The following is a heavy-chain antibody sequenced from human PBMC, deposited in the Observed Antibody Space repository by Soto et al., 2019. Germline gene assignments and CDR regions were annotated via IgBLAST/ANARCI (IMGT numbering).Heavy chain of an antibody. CDR1: GGSISSSSYY. CDR3: ARLADYIVVVVAANDAFDI. Sequence: SETLSLTCTVSGGSISSSSYYWGWIRQPPGKGLEWIGSIYYSGSTYYNPSLKSRVTISVDTSKNQFSLKLSSVTAADTAVYYCARLADYIVVVVAANDAFDIWGQGTMVTVSS. V-gene: IGHV4-39*01. CDR2: IYYSGST. D-gene: IGHD2-15*01. J-gene: IGHJ3*02.